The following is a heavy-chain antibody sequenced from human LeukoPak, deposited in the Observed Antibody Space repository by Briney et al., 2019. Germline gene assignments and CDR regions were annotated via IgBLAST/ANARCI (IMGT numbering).Heavy chain of an antibody. CDR2: INPSGGST. V-gene: IGHV1-46*01. Sequence: ASVKVSCKASGYTFTGYYMHWVRQAPGQGLEWMGIINPSGGSTSYAQKFQGRVTMTRDMSTSTVYMELSSLRSEDTAVYYCARRPKYYYDSSGSLTGPGWGQGTLVTVSS. CDR1: GYTFTGYY. D-gene: IGHD3-22*01. J-gene: IGHJ4*02. CDR3: ARRPKYYYDSSGSLTGPG.